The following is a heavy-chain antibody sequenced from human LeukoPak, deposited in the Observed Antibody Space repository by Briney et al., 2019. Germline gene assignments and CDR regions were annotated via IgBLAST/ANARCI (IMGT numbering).Heavy chain of an antibody. CDR2: ISSSSSYI. J-gene: IGHJ4*02. D-gene: IGHD3-16*01. CDR1: GFTFSSYS. Sequence: GGSLRLSCAASGFTFSSYSMNWVRQAPGKGLEWVSSISSSSSYIYYADSVKGRFTISRDNAKNSLYLQMNSLRAEDTAVYYCARVKTYDYFWGSYGTKTHLDYWGQGTLVTVSS. V-gene: IGHV3-21*01. CDR3: ARVKTYDYFWGSYGTKTHLDY.